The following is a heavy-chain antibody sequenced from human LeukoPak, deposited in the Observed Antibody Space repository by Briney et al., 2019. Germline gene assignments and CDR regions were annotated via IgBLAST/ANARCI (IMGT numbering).Heavy chain of an antibody. CDR3: ARVSLEDGDANFDY. CDR1: GGSISSYY. J-gene: IGHJ4*02. D-gene: IGHD4-17*01. V-gene: IGHV4-59*01. CDR2: IYYSGST. Sequence: SETLSLTCTVSGGSISSYYWSWIRQPPGKGVEWIGYIYYSGSTNYNPSLKSRVTISVDTSKNQFSLKLSSVTAADTAVYYCARVSLEDGDANFDYWGQGTLVTVSS.